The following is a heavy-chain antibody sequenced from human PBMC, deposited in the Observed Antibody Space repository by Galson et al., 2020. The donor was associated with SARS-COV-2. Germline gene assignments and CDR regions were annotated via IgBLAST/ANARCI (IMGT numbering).Heavy chain of an antibody. CDR1: GGSISSYY. V-gene: IGHV4-59*08. J-gene: IGHJ5*02. D-gene: IGHD3-16*02. CDR3: ARRIMITFGGVIVIPGWFDP. CDR2: IYYSGST. Sequence: SETLSLTGTVSGGSISSYYWSWIRQPPGKGLEWIGYIYYSGSTNYNPSLKSRVTISVDTSKNQFSLKLSSVTAADTAVYYCARRIMITFGGVIVIPGWFDPWGQGTLVTVSS.